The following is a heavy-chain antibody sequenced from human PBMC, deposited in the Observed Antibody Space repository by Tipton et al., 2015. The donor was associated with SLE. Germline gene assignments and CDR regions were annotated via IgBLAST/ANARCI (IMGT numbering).Heavy chain of an antibody. CDR1: GFTFSTYA. J-gene: IGHJ5*02. D-gene: IGHD3-3*01. CDR3: ARDRFWSGYYGWFDP. CDR2: MAFDGGNR. Sequence: SLRLSCAASGFTFSTYAMHWVRQAPGKGLEWVAVMAFDGGNRYYADSVKGRFTVSRDDSKNTLYLQMNSLRAEDTAVYYCARDRFWSGYYGWFDPWGQGTLVTVSS. V-gene: IGHV3-30*04.